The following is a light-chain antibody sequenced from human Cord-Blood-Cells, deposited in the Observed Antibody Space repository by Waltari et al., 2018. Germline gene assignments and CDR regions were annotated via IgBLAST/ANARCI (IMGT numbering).Light chain of an antibody. CDR1: SGHSSYA. J-gene: IGLJ3*02. CDR2: LNSDGSH. V-gene: IGLV4-69*01. CDR3: QTGGTGIRV. Sequence: QLVLTQSPSASASLAASVTLTSPLHSGHSSYAIAWPQQQPENGTRNLMRLNSDGSHRQGGGIPGLFSGSNSVAARYPTSASLPSEDEADYYCQTGGTGIRVFGGGTKLTVL.